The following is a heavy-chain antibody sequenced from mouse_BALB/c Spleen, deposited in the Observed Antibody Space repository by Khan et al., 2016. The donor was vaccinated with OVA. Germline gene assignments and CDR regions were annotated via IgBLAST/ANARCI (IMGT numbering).Heavy chain of an antibody. D-gene: IGHD1-1*02. CDR1: GFTFSDYY. Sequence: EVELVESGGGLVKPGGSLKLSCAASGFTFSDYYMYWIRQTPEKRLEWVATTSDGGSYSYYPDSVKGRLTISRDDVKSNLYLQMSSLKSEDTAMYYCARGFYGGPFTYWGQGTLVTVSA. V-gene: IGHV5-4*02. CDR2: TSDGGSYS. CDR3: ARGFYGGPFTY. J-gene: IGHJ3*01.